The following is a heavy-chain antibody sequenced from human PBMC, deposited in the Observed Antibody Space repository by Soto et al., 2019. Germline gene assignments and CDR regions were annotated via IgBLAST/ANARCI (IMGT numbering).Heavy chain of an antibody. CDR3: ARREQYQKVNYYYYGMDV. CDR2: ISSSTGVI. V-gene: IGHV3-48*02. CDR1: GFTFSDYN. D-gene: IGHD2-2*01. Sequence: GWSLRLSCAASGFTFSDYNMNWVRQAPGKGLEWVSYISSSTGVIYYADSVKGRFTISRDNGKNSLYLQMNSLRDEDTAVYYCARREQYQKVNYYYYGMDVWGQGTTVTVSS. J-gene: IGHJ6*02.